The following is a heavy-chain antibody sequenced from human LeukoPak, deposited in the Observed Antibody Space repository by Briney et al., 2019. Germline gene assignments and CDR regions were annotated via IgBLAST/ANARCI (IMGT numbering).Heavy chain of an antibody. CDR3: WRVNIGHLLYWVFDV. V-gene: IGHV4-59*11. CDR2: FHYSGTT. Sequence: AETLSLTCTVSGGSIRSHYWSWIRQPPGKALEWMGSFHYSGTTKSNPSLKSRVTMSIDTSNTQFSLRLTSVTAADTAVYYWWRVNIGHLLYWVFDVWGRGTLVSDPS. D-gene: IGHD5-12*01. CDR1: GGSIRSHY. J-gene: IGHJ2*01.